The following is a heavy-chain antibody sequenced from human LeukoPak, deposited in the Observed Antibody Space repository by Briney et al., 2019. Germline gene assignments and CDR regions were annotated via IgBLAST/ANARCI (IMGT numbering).Heavy chain of an antibody. D-gene: IGHD2-2*01. Sequence: GGSLRLSCAVSGFAFSTAWMAWVRQAPGKGLEWVGQIKTNIDGGTTDYAAPVKGRFIISRDDSKNRLFLEMNSLKTEDTAVYYCVTQRPWRVVCWGQGTLVTVSS. CDR3: VTQRPWRVVC. CDR1: GFAFSTAW. V-gene: IGHV3-15*01. CDR2: IKTNIDGGTT. J-gene: IGHJ4*02.